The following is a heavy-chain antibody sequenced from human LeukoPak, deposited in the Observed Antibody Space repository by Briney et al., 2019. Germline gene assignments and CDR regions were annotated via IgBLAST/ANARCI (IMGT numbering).Heavy chain of an antibody. Sequence: GGSLRLSCAASGFTFSDAWMSWVRQAPGKGLEWVGFIRSNTYGGTTQYAASVKGRFTISRDDSKSIAYLQMNSLKTEDTAVYYCTRGRQQSDYWGQGTLVTVSS. CDR1: GFTFSDAW. CDR3: TRGRQQSDY. CDR2: IRSNTYGGTT. V-gene: IGHV3-49*04. J-gene: IGHJ4*02. D-gene: IGHD6-13*01.